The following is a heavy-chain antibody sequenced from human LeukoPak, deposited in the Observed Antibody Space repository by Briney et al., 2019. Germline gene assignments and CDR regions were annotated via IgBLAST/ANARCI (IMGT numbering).Heavy chain of an antibody. D-gene: IGHD3-3*01. CDR3: ARPAGTIFGVVITSDAFDI. J-gene: IGHJ3*02. CDR2: IYHSGST. CDR1: GYSISSGYY. V-gene: IGHV4-38-2*02. Sequence: SETLSLTCTVSGYSISSGYYWGWIRQPPGKGLEWIGSIYHSGSTYYNPSLKSRVTISVDTSKNQFSLKLSSVTAADTAVYYCARPAGTIFGVVITSDAFDIWGQGTMVTVSS.